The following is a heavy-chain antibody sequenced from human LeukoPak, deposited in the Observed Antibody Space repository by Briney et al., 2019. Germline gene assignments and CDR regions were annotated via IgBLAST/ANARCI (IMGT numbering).Heavy chain of an antibody. CDR2: INSDARST. D-gene: IGHD6-19*01. CDR3: ARGADTGYSSDS. V-gene: IGHV3-74*01. J-gene: IGHJ5*02. CDR1: GFTFSTYW. Sequence: GGSLRLSCAASGFTFSTYWMNWVRQAPGKGLVWVSRINSDARSTSYADSVKGRFTISRDNAKNTLYLQMNSLRAEDTAVYYCARGADTGYSSDSWGQGTLVTVSS.